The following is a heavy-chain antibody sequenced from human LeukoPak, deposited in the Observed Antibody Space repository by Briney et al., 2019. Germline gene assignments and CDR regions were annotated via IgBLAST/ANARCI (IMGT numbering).Heavy chain of an antibody. V-gene: IGHV3-21*01. CDR2: ISSGSSDI. CDR3: ARVGPPYSSIWNDAFDI. Sequence: GGSLRLSCAASGFTFSSYTMNWARQAPGKGLEWVSLISSGSSDIFYADSVKGRFTISRDNAKNSLYLQMNSLRAEDTALYYCARVGPPYSSIWNDAFDIWGQGTMVTVS. CDR1: GFTFSSYT. J-gene: IGHJ3*02. D-gene: IGHD6-13*01.